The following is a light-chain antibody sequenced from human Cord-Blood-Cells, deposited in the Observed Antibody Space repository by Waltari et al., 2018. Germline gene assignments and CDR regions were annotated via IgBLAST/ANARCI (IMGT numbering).Light chain of an antibody. V-gene: IGKV2-28*01. Sequence: DIVMTQSPLSLPVTPGEPASISCRSSQSLLHSNGYNYLDWYRQKPGQSPQLLIYLGSNRASGVPDRFSGSGSGTDFTLKISRVEAEDVEVYYCMQALQTPYSFGQGTKLEIK. CDR3: MQALQTPYS. CDR1: QSLLHSNGYNY. CDR2: LGS. J-gene: IGKJ2*03.